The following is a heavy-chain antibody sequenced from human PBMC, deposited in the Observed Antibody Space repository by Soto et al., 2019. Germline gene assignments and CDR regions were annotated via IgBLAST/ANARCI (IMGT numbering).Heavy chain of an antibody. CDR2: IVVGSGNT. D-gene: IGHD6-13*01. V-gene: IGHV1-58*01. CDR1: GFTFTSSA. Sequence: SVKVSCKASGFTFTSSAVQWVRQARGQRLEWIGWIVVGSGNTNYAQKFQERVTITRDMSTSTAYMELSSLRSEDTAVYYCAAPGYSSIWYDRLYYYYYYGMDVWGQGTTVTVSS. CDR3: AAPGYSSIWYDRLYYYYYYGMDV. J-gene: IGHJ6*02.